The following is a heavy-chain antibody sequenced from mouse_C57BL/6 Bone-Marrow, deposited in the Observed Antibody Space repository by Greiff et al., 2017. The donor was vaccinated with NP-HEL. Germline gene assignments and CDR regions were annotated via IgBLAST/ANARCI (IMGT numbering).Heavy chain of an antibody. J-gene: IGHJ3*01. D-gene: IGHD1-1*01. CDR3: ARRGPYYSGSPCFAY. Sequence: QVQLQQPGAELVMPGASVKLSCKASGYTFTSYWMHWVKQRPGQGLEWIGEIDPSDSYTNYNQKFKGKSTLTVDKSSSTAYMQLSSLTSEDSAVYYCARRGPYYSGSPCFAYGGKGTLVTVSA. V-gene: IGHV1-69*01. CDR1: GYTFTSYW. CDR2: IDPSDSYT.